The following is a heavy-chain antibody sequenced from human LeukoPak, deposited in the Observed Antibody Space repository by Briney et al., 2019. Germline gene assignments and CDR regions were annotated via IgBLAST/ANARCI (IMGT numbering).Heavy chain of an antibody. Sequence: ASVTVSCKASGYIFTNYDISWVRQAPGQGLEWMGWIRPSNGDIKYAQKFQGRVTLTTETSTNTAHMELRSLRSDDTAVYFCARDAVAVDFDHWGQGTLATVSS. CDR3: ARDAVAVDFDH. CDR1: GYIFTNYD. D-gene: IGHD6-19*01. V-gene: IGHV1-18*04. CDR2: IRPSNGDI. J-gene: IGHJ4*02.